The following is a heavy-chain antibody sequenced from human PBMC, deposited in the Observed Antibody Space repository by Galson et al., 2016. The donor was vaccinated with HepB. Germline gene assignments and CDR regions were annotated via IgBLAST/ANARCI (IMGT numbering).Heavy chain of an antibody. CDR1: GFTFRTYN. V-gene: IGHV3-21*01. CDR3: ARGGKSDVYITVPDHLFSDL. CDR2: ISSRTSDI. J-gene: IGHJ2*01. Sequence: SLRLSCAASGFTFRTYNMNWVRQAPGKGLEWVSSISSRTSDIYYADSVKGRFTISRDNAKNSLYLQMNSLRAEDTAVYYCARGGKSDVYITVPDHLFSDLWGRGTLVTVSS. D-gene: IGHD1-14*01.